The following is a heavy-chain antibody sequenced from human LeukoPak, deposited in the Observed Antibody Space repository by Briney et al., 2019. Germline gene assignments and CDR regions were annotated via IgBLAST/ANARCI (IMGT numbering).Heavy chain of an antibody. D-gene: IGHD1-26*01. Sequence: GGSLRLSCAASGFTFSSYAMSWVRQAPGKGLVWVSRINSDGSSTSYADSVKGRFTISRDNAKNSLYLQMNSLKAEDTAIYYCAREVGTPQAFDIWGQGTMVTVSS. CDR3: AREVGTPQAFDI. CDR1: GFTFSSYA. V-gene: IGHV3-74*01. J-gene: IGHJ3*02. CDR2: INSDGSST.